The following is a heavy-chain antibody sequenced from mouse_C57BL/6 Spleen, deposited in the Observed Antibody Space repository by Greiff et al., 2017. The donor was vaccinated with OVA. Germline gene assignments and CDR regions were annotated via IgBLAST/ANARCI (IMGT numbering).Heavy chain of an antibody. CDR3: ARKGVTPFDY. CDR2: IDPSDSYT. V-gene: IGHV1-69*01. CDR1: GYTFTSYW. J-gene: IGHJ2*01. D-gene: IGHD2-2*01. Sequence: QVQLQQPGAELVMPGSSVKLSCKASGYTFTSYWMHWVKQRPGQGLEWIGEIDPSDSYTNYNQKFKGKSTLTVDKSSSTAYMQLSSLTSEDSAVYYCARKGVTPFDYWGQGTTLTVSS.